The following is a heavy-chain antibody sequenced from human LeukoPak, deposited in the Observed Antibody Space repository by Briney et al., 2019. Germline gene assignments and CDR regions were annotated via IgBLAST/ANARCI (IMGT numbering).Heavy chain of an antibody. CDR1: GGSFSGYY. Sequence: KSSETLSLTCAVYGGSFSGYYWSWIRQPPGKGLEWIGEINHSGSTNYNPSLKSRVTISVDTSKNQFSLKLSSVTAADTAVYYCARGYTASDYWGQGTLVTVSS. CDR3: ARGYTASDY. CDR2: INHSGST. D-gene: IGHD5-18*01. V-gene: IGHV4-34*01. J-gene: IGHJ4*02.